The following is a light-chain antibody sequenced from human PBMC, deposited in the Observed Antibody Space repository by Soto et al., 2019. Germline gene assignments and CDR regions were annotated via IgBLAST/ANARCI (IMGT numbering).Light chain of an antibody. CDR1: SSNIGSNT. CDR3: AAWDDSLNGPY. Sequence: QSVLTQPPSASGTPGQRVTISCSGSSSNIGSNTVNWYQQLPGTAPKLLIYSNSQRPSGVPDRFSGSKSGTSASLAISGLQSEDEADYYCAAWDDSLNGPYFGTGTKLTVL. J-gene: IGLJ1*01. CDR2: SNS. V-gene: IGLV1-44*01.